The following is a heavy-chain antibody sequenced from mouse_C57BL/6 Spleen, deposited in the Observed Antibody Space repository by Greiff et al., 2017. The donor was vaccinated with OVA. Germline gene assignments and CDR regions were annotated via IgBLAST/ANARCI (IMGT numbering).Heavy chain of an antibody. Sequence: VQLQQPGAELVMPGASVKLSCKASGYTFTSYWMHWVKQRPGQGLEWIGEIDPSDSYTNYNQKFKGKSTLTVDKSSSTAYMQLSSLTSEDSAVYYCARFPGTRNYYAMDYWGQGTSVTVSS. CDR3: ARFPGTRNYYAMDY. CDR2: IDPSDSYT. CDR1: GYTFTSYW. V-gene: IGHV1-69*01. J-gene: IGHJ4*01. D-gene: IGHD3-3*01.